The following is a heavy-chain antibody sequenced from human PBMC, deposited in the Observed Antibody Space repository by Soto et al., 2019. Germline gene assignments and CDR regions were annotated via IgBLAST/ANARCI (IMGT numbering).Heavy chain of an antibody. CDR1: GYTFTSYG. CDR3: ARGPLLRFLEWLLYPFYSYYMDV. D-gene: IGHD3-3*01. J-gene: IGHJ6*03. Sequence: ASVKVSCKASGYTFTSYGISWVRQAPGQGLEWMGWISAYNGNTNYAQKLQGRVTMTTDTSTSTAYMELRSLRSDDMAVYYCARGPLLRFLEWLLYPFYSYYMDVWGKGTTVTVSS. V-gene: IGHV1-18*03. CDR2: ISAYNGNT.